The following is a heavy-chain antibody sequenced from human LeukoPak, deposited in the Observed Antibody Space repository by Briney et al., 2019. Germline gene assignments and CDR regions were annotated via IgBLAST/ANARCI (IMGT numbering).Heavy chain of an antibody. CDR2: IYTSGNT. D-gene: IGHD2-2*01. Sequence: SETLSLTCTVSGGSNNSGSYYYWSWIRQPAGKGLEWIGRIYTSGNTNYNPSLKSRVTISIDTSKNQVSLKLSSVTAADTAVYYCASEFAMWGQGTLVTVSS. J-gene: IGHJ4*02. CDR3: ASEFAM. V-gene: IGHV4-61*02. CDR1: GGSNNSGSYYY.